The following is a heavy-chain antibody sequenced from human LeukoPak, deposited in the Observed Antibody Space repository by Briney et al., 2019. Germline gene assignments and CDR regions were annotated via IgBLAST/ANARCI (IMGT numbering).Heavy chain of an antibody. CDR3: AREVAAYYYDSSGRNRYFDY. D-gene: IGHD3-22*01. J-gene: IGHJ4*02. CDR2: IYYSGST. Sequence: SETLSLTCTVSGGSISSYYWSWIRQPPGKGLEWIGYIYYSGSTNYNPSLKSRVTISVDTSKNQFSLKLSSVTAADTAVYYCAREVAAYYYDSSGRNRYFDYWGQGTLVTVSS. V-gene: IGHV4-59*01. CDR1: GGSISSYY.